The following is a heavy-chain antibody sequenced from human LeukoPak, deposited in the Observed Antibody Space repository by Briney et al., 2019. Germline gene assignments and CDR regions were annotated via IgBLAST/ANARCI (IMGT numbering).Heavy chain of an antibody. CDR1: GFTFSTYA. D-gene: IGHD6-19*01. CDR2: ISGSSGST. Sequence: GGSLRLSCAASGFTFSTYAMSWVRQAPGKGLEWVAAISGSSGSTYYADSVKGRFTISRDNSKNTLYVQMNSLRAEDTAVYCCAKDRGIVVTGTDFDYWGQGTLVTVSS. J-gene: IGHJ4*02. V-gene: IGHV3-23*01. CDR3: AKDRGIVVTGTDFDY.